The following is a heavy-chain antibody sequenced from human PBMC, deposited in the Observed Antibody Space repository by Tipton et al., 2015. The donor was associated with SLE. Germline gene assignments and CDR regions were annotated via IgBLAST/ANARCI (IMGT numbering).Heavy chain of an antibody. CDR2: INHSGST. D-gene: IGHD1-26*01. CDR1: GGSFSGYY. CDR3: ARQGVDSGRYDDY. Sequence: LRLSCAVYGGSFSGYYWSWIRQPPGKGLEWIGEINHSGSTNYNPSLKSRVTISVDTSKNQFSLKLSSVTAADTAVYYCARQGVDSGRYDDYWGQGTLVTVSS. J-gene: IGHJ4*02. V-gene: IGHV4-34*01.